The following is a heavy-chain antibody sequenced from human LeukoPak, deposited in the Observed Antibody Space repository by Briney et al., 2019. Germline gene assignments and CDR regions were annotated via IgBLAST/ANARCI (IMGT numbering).Heavy chain of an antibody. Sequence: PGGSLRLSCAASGFTFSSYSMNWVRQAPGKGLEWVSSISSSSSYIYYAASVRGRFTISRDNSKNTLYLQMNSLRAEDTAVYYCAKDVSRWAFDIWGQGTRVTVSS. D-gene: IGHD6-13*01. V-gene: IGHV3-21*04. J-gene: IGHJ3*02. CDR2: ISSSSSYI. CDR3: AKDVSRWAFDI. CDR1: GFTFSSYS.